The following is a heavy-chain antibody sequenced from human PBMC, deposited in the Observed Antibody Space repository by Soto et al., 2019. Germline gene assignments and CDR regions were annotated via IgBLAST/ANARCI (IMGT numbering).Heavy chain of an antibody. CDR2: ISYDGSNK. V-gene: IGHV3-30-3*01. D-gene: IGHD2-2*01. J-gene: IGHJ4*02. Sequence: QVQLVESGGGVVQPGRSLRLSCAASGFTFSSYAMHWVRQAPGKGLEWVAVISYDGSNKYYADSVKGRFTISKDNSKNTLYMQMNSLSAEDTAVYYCARGIVVVPAATFDYWGQGTLVTVSS. CDR1: GFTFSSYA. CDR3: ARGIVVVPAATFDY.